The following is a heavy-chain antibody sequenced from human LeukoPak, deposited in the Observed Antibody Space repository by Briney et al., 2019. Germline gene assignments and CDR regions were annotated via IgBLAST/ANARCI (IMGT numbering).Heavy chain of an antibody. D-gene: IGHD5-18*01. Sequence: SETLSLTCTVSGGSISSYYWSWIRQPPGKGLEWIGYIYYSGSTNYNPSLKSRVTISVDTSKNQFSLKLSSVTAADTAVYYCARGGRRYSYGYYYMDVWGKGTTVTVSS. CDR1: GGSISSYY. J-gene: IGHJ6*03. V-gene: IGHV4-59*12. CDR3: ARGGRRYSYGYYYMDV. CDR2: IYYSGST.